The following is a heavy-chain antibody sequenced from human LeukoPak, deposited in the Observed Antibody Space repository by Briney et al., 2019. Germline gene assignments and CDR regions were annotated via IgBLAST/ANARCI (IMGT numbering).Heavy chain of an antibody. J-gene: IGHJ4*02. Sequence: GGSLRLSCTVSGFTVSSNSMSWVRHAPGKGLEWVSFIYSDNTHYSDSVKGRFTISRDNSKNTLYLQMNSLRAEDTAVYYCARRAGAYSHPYDDWGQGTLVTVSS. CDR2: IYSDNT. CDR3: ARRAGAYSHPYDD. D-gene: IGHD4/OR15-4a*01. V-gene: IGHV3-53*01. CDR1: GFTVSSNS.